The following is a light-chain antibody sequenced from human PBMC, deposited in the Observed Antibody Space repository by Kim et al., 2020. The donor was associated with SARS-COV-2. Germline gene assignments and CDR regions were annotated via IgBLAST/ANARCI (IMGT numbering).Light chain of an antibody. J-gene: IGLJ2*01. Sequence: GQRVTISCSERSSNRGSNPLNWYQQLPGTAPNLLIYSNNQRPSGVPDRFSGSKSGTSASLAISGLQSEDEADYYCAAWDDSLNGVVFGGGTQLTVL. V-gene: IGLV1-44*01. CDR1: SSNRGSNP. CDR2: SNN. CDR3: AAWDDSLNGVV.